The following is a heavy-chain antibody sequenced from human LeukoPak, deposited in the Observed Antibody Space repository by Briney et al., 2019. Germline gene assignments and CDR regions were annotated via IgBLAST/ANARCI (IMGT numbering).Heavy chain of an antibody. J-gene: IGHJ6*04. CDR3: AELGITMIGGV. D-gene: IGHD3-10*02. CDR1: GFTFRTYW. Sequence: PGGSLRLSCAASGFTFRTYWMSWVRQAPGKGLEWVSYISSSGSTIYYADSVKGRFTISRDNAKNSLYLQMNSLRAEDTAVCYCAELGITMIGGVWGKGTTVTISS. V-gene: IGHV3-48*03. CDR2: ISSSGSTI.